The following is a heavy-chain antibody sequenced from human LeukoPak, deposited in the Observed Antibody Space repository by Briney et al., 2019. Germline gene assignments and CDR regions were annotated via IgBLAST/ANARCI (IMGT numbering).Heavy chain of an antibody. D-gene: IGHD3-22*01. CDR3: AKLPSSGLPPPDY. J-gene: IGHJ4*02. CDR2: ISYDGSNK. V-gene: IGHV3-30*18. CDR1: GFTFSSYG. Sequence: PGRFLRLSCAASGFTFSSYGMHWVRQAPGKGLEWVAVISYDGSNKYYADSVKGRFTISRDNSKNTLYLQMNSLRAEDTAVYYCAKLPSSGLPPPDYWGQGTLVTVSS.